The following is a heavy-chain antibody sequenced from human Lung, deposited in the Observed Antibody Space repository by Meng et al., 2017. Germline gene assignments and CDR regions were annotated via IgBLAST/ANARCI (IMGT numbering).Heavy chain of an antibody. V-gene: IGHV4-39*07. CDR2: IYYSGST. Sequence: SETLSLTCTVSGGSISSSSYYWGWIRQPPGKGLEWIGSIYYSGSTYYNPSLKSRVTISVDTSKNQFSLKLSSVTAADTAVYYCARGPEGYYYDSSGNRRGEYFQHWGQGTLVTVSS. CDR3: ARGPEGYYYDSSGNRRGEYFQH. D-gene: IGHD3-22*01. J-gene: IGHJ1*01. CDR1: GGSISSSSYY.